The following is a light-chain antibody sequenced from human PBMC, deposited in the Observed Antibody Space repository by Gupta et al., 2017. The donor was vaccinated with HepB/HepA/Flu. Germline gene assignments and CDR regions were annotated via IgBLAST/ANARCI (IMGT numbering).Light chain of an antibody. CDR1: SSNIGAGYD. V-gene: IGLV1-40*01. Sequence: QSVLTPPPSVSGAPGQRVTISCTGSSSNIGAGYDVHWYQQLPGTAPKLLIYGNSNRPSGGPDRFSGSKSGTSASLAITGLQAEDEADYDCQSYDSSLSGNVVFGGGTKLTVL. CDR3: QSYDSSLSGNVV. CDR2: GNS. J-gene: IGLJ2*01.